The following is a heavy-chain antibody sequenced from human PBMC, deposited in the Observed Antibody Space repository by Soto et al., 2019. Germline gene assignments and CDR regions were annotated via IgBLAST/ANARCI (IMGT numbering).Heavy chain of an antibody. V-gene: IGHV3-11*06. D-gene: IGHD3-22*01. CDR3: ARSYYDSSDAFDI. CDR2: ISSSSSYT. CDR1: GFTFSDYY. J-gene: IGHJ3*02. Sequence: QVQLVESGGGLVKPGGSLRLSCAASGFTFSDYYMSWIRQAPGKGLEWVSYISSSSSYTNYADSVKGRFTVSRDNAKNSLYLQMNSLRAEDTAVYYCARSYYDSSDAFDIWGQGTMVTVSS.